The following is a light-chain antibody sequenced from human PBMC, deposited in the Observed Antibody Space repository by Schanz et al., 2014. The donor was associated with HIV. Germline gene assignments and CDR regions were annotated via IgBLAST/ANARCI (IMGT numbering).Light chain of an antibody. J-gene: IGKJ4*01. V-gene: IGKV3-11*01. CDR2: AAS. Sequence: VLTQSPATLSLSPGERVTLSCRASQTVYSFLAWYQQKAGQSPRLLIYAASTRATDIPARFSGSGSGTDFTLTISSLEPEDFAVYYCQQRSTWPLTFGGGTKVQIK. CDR1: QTVYSF. CDR3: QQRSTWPLT.